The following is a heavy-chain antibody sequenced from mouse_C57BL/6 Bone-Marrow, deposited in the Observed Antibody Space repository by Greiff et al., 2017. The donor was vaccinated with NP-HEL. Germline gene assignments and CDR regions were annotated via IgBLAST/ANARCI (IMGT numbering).Heavy chain of an antibody. D-gene: IGHD2-5*01. CDR3: ARTYYSNEFAY. J-gene: IGHJ3*01. CDR1: GYTFTSYW. CDR2: INPSSGYT. Sequence: VHLVESGAELAKPGASVKLSCKASGYTFTSYWMHWVKQRPGQGLEWIGYINPSSGYTKYNQKFKDKATLTADKSSSTADMQLSSLTYEDSAVYDCARTYYSNEFAYWGQGTLVTVAA. V-gene: IGHV1-7*01.